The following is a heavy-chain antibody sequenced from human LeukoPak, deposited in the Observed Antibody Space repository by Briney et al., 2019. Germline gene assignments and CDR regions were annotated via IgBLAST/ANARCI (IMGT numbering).Heavy chain of an antibody. D-gene: IGHD6-13*01. CDR2: ISSIGSTI. CDR1: GFTFSSYE. V-gene: IGHV3-48*03. Sequence: PGGSLRLSCAASGFTFSSYEMNWVRQAPGKGLEWVSYISSIGSTIYYADSVKGRFTISRDNAKNSLYLQMISLRAEDTAVYYCAGSWYEFDYWGQGTLVTVSS. CDR3: AGSWYEFDY. J-gene: IGHJ4*02.